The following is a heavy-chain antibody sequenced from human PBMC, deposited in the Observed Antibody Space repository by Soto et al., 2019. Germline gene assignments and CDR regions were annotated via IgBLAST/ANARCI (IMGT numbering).Heavy chain of an antibody. Sequence: GGSLRLSCAASGFTFSSYSMNWVRQAPGKGLEWVSYISSSSRTIYYADSVKGRFTISRDNAKNSLYLQMNSLRAEDTAVYYCAREPGIAAAVAPWGQGTLVTVSS. V-gene: IGHV3-48*04. CDR2: ISSSSRTI. CDR3: AREPGIAAAVAP. J-gene: IGHJ5*02. D-gene: IGHD6-13*01. CDR1: GFTFSSYS.